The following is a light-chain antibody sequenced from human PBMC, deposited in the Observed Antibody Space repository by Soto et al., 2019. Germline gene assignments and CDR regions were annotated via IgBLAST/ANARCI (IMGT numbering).Light chain of an antibody. CDR1: QRVLYSPNNKTY. Sequence: DIVMTQSPDSLAVSLGERATINCKSSQRVLYSPNNKTYLAWYQQKPGQPPRLLVYWASTRESGVPDRFSGRGSVTDFTLTITSLQAEDAAVYYCHQDHSAPQTFGQGTKVEIK. V-gene: IGKV4-1*01. J-gene: IGKJ1*01. CDR2: WAS. CDR3: HQDHSAPQT.